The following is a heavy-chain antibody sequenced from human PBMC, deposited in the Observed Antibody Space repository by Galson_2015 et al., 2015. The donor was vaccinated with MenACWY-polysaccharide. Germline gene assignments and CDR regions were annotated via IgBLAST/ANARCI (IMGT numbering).Heavy chain of an antibody. J-gene: IGHJ4*02. CDR2: ISYDGSDK. D-gene: IGHD1-1*01. V-gene: IGHV3-30*03. Sequence: SLRLSCAASGFTFRNYGMYWVRQAPGKGLEWVTVISYDGSDKYYADSVRGRFTISRDNSKNTLYLQMNSLRAEDTAVYYCAAWRRTHYFDYWGQGTLVTVSS. CDR3: AAWRRTHYFDY. CDR1: GFTFRNYG.